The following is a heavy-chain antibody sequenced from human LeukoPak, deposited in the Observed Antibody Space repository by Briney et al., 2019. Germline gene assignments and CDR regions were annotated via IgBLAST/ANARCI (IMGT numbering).Heavy chain of an antibody. D-gene: IGHD1-1*01. CDR1: GGSISSGGYS. CDR2: IYHSGST. J-gene: IGHJ4*02. Sequence: SETLSLTCAVSGGSISSGGYSWSWIRQPPGKGLEWIGYIYHSGSTYYNPSLKSRVTISVDTSKNQFSLKLSSVTAADTAVYYCARVGRSLELDYWGQGTLVTVSS. V-gene: IGHV4-30-2*01. CDR3: ARVGRSLELDY.